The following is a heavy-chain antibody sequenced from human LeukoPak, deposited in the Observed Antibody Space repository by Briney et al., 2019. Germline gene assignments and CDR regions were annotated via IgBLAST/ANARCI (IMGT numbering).Heavy chain of an antibody. V-gene: IGHV3-7*01. J-gene: IGHJ4*02. Sequence: GESLRLSCAASGFTFSSYWMSWVRQAPGKGLEWVANIKQVGSEKYYVDSVKGGFTISRHNAKNSLYLQMNSLRAEDTAVYYCARVGDGSGSLYYFDYWGQGTLVTVSS. CDR1: GFTFSSYW. D-gene: IGHD3-10*01. CDR3: ARVGDGSGSLYYFDY. CDR2: IKQVGSEK.